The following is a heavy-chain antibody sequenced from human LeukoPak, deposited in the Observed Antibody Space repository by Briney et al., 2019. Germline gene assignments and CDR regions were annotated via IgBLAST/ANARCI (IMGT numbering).Heavy chain of an antibody. CDR1: GFTFGSYW. J-gene: IGHJ4*02. CDR2: INQDGSEK. Sequence: GGSLTLSCAASGFTFGSYWMTWVRQAPGKGLEWVANINQDGSEKNYVDSVKGRFIISRDNTKNSLYLQMNSLRVEDTAVFYCARDQYDTWSRRGNFDSWGQGTLVIVSS. D-gene: IGHD3-3*01. V-gene: IGHV3-7*03. CDR3: ARDQYDTWSRRGNFDS.